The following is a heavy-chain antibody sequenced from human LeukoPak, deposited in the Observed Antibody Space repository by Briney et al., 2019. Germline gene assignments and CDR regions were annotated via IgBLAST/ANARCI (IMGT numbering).Heavy chain of an antibody. D-gene: IGHD1-26*01. Sequence: ASAKVSCKASGYTFTSYGISWVRQAPGQGLEWMGWISAYNGNTNYAQKLQGRVTMTTDTSTSTAYMELRSLRSDDTAVYYCARMDNSGSYFDYWGQGTLVTVSS. J-gene: IGHJ4*02. CDR3: ARMDNSGSYFDY. CDR1: GYTFTSYG. CDR2: ISAYNGNT. V-gene: IGHV1-18*01.